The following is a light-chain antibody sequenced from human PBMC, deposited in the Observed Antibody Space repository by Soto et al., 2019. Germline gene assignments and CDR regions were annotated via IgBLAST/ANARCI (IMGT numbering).Light chain of an antibody. J-gene: IGLJ1*01. CDR2: GVT. Sequence: QSALTQPPSASGSPGQSVTISCSGTSNDIGGFKYVSWYQQHPGKAPKLMIYGVTERPSGFPDRFSCSKSGNTASLTVSGLQADDEADYYCSSYAGNNISLVFGTGTKLTVL. CDR3: SSYAGNNISLV. V-gene: IGLV2-8*01. CDR1: SNDIGGFKY.